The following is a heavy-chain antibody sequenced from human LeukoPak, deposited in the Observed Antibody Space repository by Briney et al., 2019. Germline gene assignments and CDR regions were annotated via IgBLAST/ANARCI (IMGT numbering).Heavy chain of an antibody. D-gene: IGHD2-2*02. J-gene: IGHJ4*02. CDR3: ATHRRGDCNSASCYTDY. Sequence: SETLSLTCTVSGGSISSSNYYWGWIRQPPGKGLEWIGSIDYSGSTFYNPSLRSRVTMSVDTSKNHFSVKLNSVTVADTAVYYCATHRRGDCNSASCYTDYWGQGTLVTVSS. V-gene: IGHV4-39*01. CDR2: IDYSGST. CDR1: GGSISSSNYY.